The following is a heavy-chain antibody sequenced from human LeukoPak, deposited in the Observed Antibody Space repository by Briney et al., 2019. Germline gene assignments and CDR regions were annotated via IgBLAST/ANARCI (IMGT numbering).Heavy chain of an antibody. Sequence: GGSLRLSCAASGFTFSSYAMSWVRQAPGKGLEWVSGTNGNGASAYYADSVEGRFTISRDNSKNTLFLEMNSLRADDTAVYYCAKGTTVARYYAMDVWGQGTTVTVSS. CDR2: TNGNGASA. CDR1: GFTFSSYA. CDR3: AKGTTVARYYAMDV. J-gene: IGHJ6*02. D-gene: IGHD3-16*02. V-gene: IGHV3-23*01.